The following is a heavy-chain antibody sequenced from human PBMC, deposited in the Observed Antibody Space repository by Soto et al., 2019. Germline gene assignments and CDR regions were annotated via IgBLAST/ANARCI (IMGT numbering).Heavy chain of an antibody. Sequence: QVQLEESAGGVVQPGRSLRLSCAASGFTFSSYGMHWVRQAPGKGLEWVAVIWYDGSNKYYADSVKGRFTISRDNSKNTLYLQMNSLGAEDTAVYYCARIPQIAVAGTRFGYFDLWGRGTLVTVSS. J-gene: IGHJ2*01. CDR1: GFTFSSYG. V-gene: IGHV3-33*01. CDR2: IWYDGSNK. D-gene: IGHD6-19*01. CDR3: ARIPQIAVAGTRFGYFDL.